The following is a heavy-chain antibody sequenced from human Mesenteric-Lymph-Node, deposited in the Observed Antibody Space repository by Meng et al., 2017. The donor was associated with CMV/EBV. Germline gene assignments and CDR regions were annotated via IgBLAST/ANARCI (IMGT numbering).Heavy chain of an antibody. CDR2: IRSDGSDE. CDR1: GFTFSNYA. Sequence: GGSLRLSCAASGFTFSNYAMSWVRQAPGKGLEWVALIRSDGSDEYYGDSVKGRFTISRDNSKNTLFLQMNSLRAEDTAVYYCAKDKGFRYLEWSSVRGQGTLVTVSS. D-gene: IGHD3-3*01. CDR3: AKDKGFRYLEWSSV. J-gene: IGHJ4*02. V-gene: IGHV3-30*02.